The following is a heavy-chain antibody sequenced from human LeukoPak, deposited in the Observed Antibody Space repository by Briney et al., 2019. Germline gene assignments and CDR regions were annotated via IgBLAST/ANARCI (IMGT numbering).Heavy chain of an antibody. Sequence: GGSLRLSCAASGFTFSSYSMDWVRQAPGKGLEWVSSISSSSSYIYYADSVRGRFTISRDNSKSTLSLQMNSLRAEDTAIYYCATYRQVLLPFESWGQGTLVTVSS. CDR3: ATYRQVLLPFES. CDR2: ISSSSSYI. J-gene: IGHJ4*02. V-gene: IGHV3-21*04. D-gene: IGHD2-8*02. CDR1: GFTFSSYS.